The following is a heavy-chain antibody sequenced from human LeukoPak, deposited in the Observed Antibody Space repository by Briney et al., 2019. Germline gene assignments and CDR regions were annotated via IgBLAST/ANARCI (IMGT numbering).Heavy chain of an antibody. J-gene: IGHJ4*02. Sequence: GASVKVSCKASGYTFTSYYMHWVRQAPGQRLEWMGIINPSGGSTSYAQTFQGSVTINRDTSTSTVYMELSRLRSEDTAVYYCARPVDTAMVTPFDYWGQGTLVTVSS. CDR3: ARPVDTAMVTPFDY. D-gene: IGHD5-18*01. CDR1: GYTFTSYY. V-gene: IGHV1-46*01. CDR2: INPSGGST.